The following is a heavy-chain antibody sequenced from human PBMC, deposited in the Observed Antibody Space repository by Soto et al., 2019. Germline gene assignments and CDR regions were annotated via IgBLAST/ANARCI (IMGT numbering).Heavy chain of an antibody. J-gene: IGHJ6*02. Sequence: GGSLRLSCATSAFTFTDYYISWIRQAPGKGLEWVSYISDTGRNIYYADSVKGRFTISRDNAKNSLYLQMNSLRAEDTAVYYCARAGMGVATSGPENTNYGMDVWGQGTTVTVSS. CDR3: ARAGMGVATSGPENTNYGMDV. D-gene: IGHD5-12*01. V-gene: IGHV3-11*04. CDR2: ISDTGRNI. CDR1: AFTFTDYY.